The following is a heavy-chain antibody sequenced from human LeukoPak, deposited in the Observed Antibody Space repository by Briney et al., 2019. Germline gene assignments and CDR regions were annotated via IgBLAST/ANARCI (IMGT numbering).Heavy chain of an antibody. D-gene: IGHD2-8*02. J-gene: IGHJ4*02. V-gene: IGHV3-7*01. CDR3: VRTPPTLGYCTETSCPFDH. CDR2: IKMDGSEK. Sequence: GGSLRLSCAGSGFTFGWYWRSWVRQAPGKGLEWVANIKMDGSEKYYLDSVKGRFTISRDNARNSVYLQMSSLRAEDTAVYYCVRTPPTLGYCTETSCPFDHWGQGALVTVSS. CDR1: GFTFGWYW.